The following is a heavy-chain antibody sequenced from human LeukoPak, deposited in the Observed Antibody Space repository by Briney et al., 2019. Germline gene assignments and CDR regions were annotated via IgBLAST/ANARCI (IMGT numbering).Heavy chain of an antibody. CDR3: ARGGCGRGGDCSWFDY. CDR1: GDSINNINNY. V-gene: IGHV4-39*07. J-gene: IGHJ4*02. D-gene: IGHD2-21*02. Sequence: PSETLSLTCSVSGDSINNINNYWAWIRRPPGKGLEWVGTIYNTGSTAINPSLKSRVTISVDTSKNQFSLKLSSVTAADTAVYYCARGGCGRGGDCSWFDYWGQGTLVTVSS. CDR2: IYNTGST.